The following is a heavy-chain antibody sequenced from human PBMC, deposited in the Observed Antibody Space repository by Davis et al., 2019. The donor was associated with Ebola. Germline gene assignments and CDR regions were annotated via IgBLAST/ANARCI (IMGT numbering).Heavy chain of an antibody. CDR2: INHSGST. V-gene: IGHV4-34*01. CDR1: GGSFSGYY. J-gene: IGHJ6*02. D-gene: IGHD3-10*01. CDR3: ARGGGVLLWFRDSYGMDV. Sequence: PSETLSLTCAVYGGSFSGYYWSWIRQPPGKGLEWIGEINHSGSTNYNPSLKSRVTISVDTSKNQFSLKLSSVTAADTAVYYCARGGGVLLWFRDSYGMDVWGQGTTVTVSS.